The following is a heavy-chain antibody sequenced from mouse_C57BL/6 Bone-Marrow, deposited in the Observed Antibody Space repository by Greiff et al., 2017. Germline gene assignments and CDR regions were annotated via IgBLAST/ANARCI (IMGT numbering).Heavy chain of an antibody. CDR1: GYTFTSYW. V-gene: IGHV1-55*01. CDR2: IYPGSGST. Sequence: QVQLQQPGAELMKPGASVKMSCKASGYTFTSYWITWVKQRPGQGLEWIGDIYPGSGSTNYNEKFKSKATLTVDTSSSTAYMQLSSLTSEDSAVYYCARAGYDYRWFAYWGQGTLVTVSA. J-gene: IGHJ3*01. D-gene: IGHD2-4*01. CDR3: ARAGYDYRWFAY.